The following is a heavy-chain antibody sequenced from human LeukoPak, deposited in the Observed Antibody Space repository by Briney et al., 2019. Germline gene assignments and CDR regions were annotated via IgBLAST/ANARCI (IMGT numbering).Heavy chain of an antibody. Sequence: GESLKISCKGSGYSFTSYWIGWVRQMPGEGLGWMGIIFPGDSDTRYRPSFQGQVTISADRSINTAYLQWSSLKASDTAMYYCARHDSSGCWPNSYLDYWGQGTLVTVSS. CDR2: IFPGDSDT. V-gene: IGHV5-51*01. CDR1: GYSFTSYW. CDR3: ARHDSSGCWPNSYLDY. D-gene: IGHD3-22*01. J-gene: IGHJ4*02.